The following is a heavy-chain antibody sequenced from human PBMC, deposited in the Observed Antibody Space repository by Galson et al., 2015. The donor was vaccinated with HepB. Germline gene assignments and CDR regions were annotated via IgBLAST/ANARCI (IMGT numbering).Heavy chain of an antibody. D-gene: IGHD3-10*01. CDR1: GFSLSTSGMR. CDR2: IDWDDDK. V-gene: IGHV2-70*04. Sequence: PALVKPTQTLTLTCTFSGFSLSTSGMRVSWIRQPPGKALEWLARIDWDDDKFYSTSLKTRLTISKDTSKNQVVLTMTNMDPVDTATYYCAYGSGSSPFDYWGQGTLVTVSS. J-gene: IGHJ4*02. CDR3: AYGSGSSPFDY.